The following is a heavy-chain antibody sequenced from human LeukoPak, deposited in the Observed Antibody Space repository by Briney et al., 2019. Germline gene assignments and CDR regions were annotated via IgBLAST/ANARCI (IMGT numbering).Heavy chain of an antibody. CDR3: ARGTFATPFSWFDP. CDR1: GGTFSSYA. V-gene: IGHV1-69*06. CDR2: IIPIFGTA. Sequence: SVKVSCKASGGTFSSYAISWVRQAPGQGLEWMGGIIPIFGTANYAQKFQGRVTITADKSTSTAYMELSSLRSEDTAVYYCARGTFATPFSWFDPWGQGTLVTVSS. D-gene: IGHD3-16*01. J-gene: IGHJ5*02.